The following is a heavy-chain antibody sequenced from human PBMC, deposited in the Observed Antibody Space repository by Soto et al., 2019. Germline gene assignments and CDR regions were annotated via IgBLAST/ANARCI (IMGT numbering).Heavy chain of an antibody. J-gene: IGHJ6*02. D-gene: IGHD4-4*01. V-gene: IGHV1-69*06. Sequence: SVKVSCKASGGTFSSYAISWVRQAPGQGLEWMGGIIPIFGTANYAQKFQGRVTITADKSTSTAYMELSSLRSEDTAVYYCAREGATVTTPLYGMDVWGQGTTVTVSS. CDR3: AREGATVTTPLYGMDV. CDR1: GGTFSSYA. CDR2: IIPIFGTA.